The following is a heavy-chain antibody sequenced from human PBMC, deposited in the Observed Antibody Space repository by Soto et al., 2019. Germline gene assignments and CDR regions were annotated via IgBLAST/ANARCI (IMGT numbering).Heavy chain of an antibody. CDR3: VIVKVPAAVLGACNV. D-gene: IGHD2-2*01. CDR2: INPLKGDT. Sequence: QAQLVQSGGEMKKAGASVKVSCKSSGYTFTTYGITWVRQAPGQGLDWMGWINPLKGDTQSAANFQDRVTMNTDTSTRTAYMEQRSHRSDDTAVYYCVIVKVPAAVLGACNVRGQGTLVTVSS. CDR1: GYTFTTYG. V-gene: IGHV1-18*01. J-gene: IGHJ3*01.